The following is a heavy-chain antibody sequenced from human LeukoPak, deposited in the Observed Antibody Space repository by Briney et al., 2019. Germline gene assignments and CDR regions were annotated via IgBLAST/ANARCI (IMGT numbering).Heavy chain of an antibody. J-gene: IGHJ4*02. CDR2: ISSSSSYI. Sequence: GGSLRLSCAASGFTFSDYALGWVRQAPGKGLEWVSSISSSSSYIHYADSVKGRFTISRDNAKNSLYLQMNSLRAEDTAVYYCAREPTVAGSDYWGQGTLVTVSS. CDR1: GFTFSDYA. D-gene: IGHD6-19*01. CDR3: AREPTVAGSDY. V-gene: IGHV3-21*01.